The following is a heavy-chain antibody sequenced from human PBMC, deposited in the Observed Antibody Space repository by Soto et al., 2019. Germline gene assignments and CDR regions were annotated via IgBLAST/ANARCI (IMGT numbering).Heavy chain of an antibody. V-gene: IGHV1-2*04. Sequence: WASVKVSCKASGYTFTGYYMHWVRQAPGQGLEWMGWINPNSGGTNYAQKFQGWVTMTRDTSISTAYMELSRLRSDDTAVYYCARSDPLRFLEWLLLDYWGQGTLVTVSS. D-gene: IGHD3-3*01. CDR3: ARSDPLRFLEWLLLDY. CDR2: INPNSGGT. J-gene: IGHJ4*02. CDR1: GYTFTGYY.